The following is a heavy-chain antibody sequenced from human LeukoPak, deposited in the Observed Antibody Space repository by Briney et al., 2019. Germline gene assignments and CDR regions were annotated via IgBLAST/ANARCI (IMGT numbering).Heavy chain of an antibody. V-gene: IGHV4-59*01. D-gene: IGHD5-18*01. CDR2: IYYSGST. J-gene: IGHJ4*02. CDR3: ARSSYGYYFDY. CDR1: GGSISSYY. Sequence: PSETLSLTCTVSGGSISSYYWSWIRQPPGKGLVWIGYIYYSGSTNYNPSLKSRVTISVDTSKNQFSLKLSSVTAADTAVYYCARSSYGYYFDYWGQGTLVTVSS.